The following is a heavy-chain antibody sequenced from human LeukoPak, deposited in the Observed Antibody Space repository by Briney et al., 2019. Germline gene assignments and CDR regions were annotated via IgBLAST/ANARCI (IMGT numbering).Heavy chain of an antibody. Sequence: GGTLRLSCAASGFTFSSYGMSWVRQAPGKGLEWVSAISGSGGSTYYADSVKGWFTISRDNSKNTLYLQMNSLRAEDTAVYYCAKGGVRGVIDYWGQGTLVTVSS. CDR1: GFTFSSYG. V-gene: IGHV3-23*01. CDR3: AKGGVRGVIDY. CDR2: ISGSGGST. D-gene: IGHD3-10*01. J-gene: IGHJ4*02.